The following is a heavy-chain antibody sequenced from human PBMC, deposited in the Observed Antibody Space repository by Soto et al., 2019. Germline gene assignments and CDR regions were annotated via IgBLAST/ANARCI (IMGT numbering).Heavy chain of an antibody. CDR3: AKVRGAGGSKAYYYYGMDV. J-gene: IGHJ6*02. D-gene: IGHD3-10*01. V-gene: IGHV3-23*01. CDR2: ISGSGGDT. Sequence: EVQLLESGGGLVQVGGSLRLSCAASGFTFSSHGTSWVRQAPGKGLEWVSAISGSGGDTYYADSVEGRFTISRDNSKNTLYLQMNSLGAEDTAVYYCAKVRGAGGSKAYYYYGMDVWGQGTTVTVSS. CDR1: GFTFSSHG.